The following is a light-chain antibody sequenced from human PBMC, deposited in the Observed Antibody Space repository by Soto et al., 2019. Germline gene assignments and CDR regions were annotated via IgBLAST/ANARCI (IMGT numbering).Light chain of an antibody. CDR1: SSNIGAGYD. Sequence: QAVVTQPPSVSGAPGQRVTISCTGSSSNIGAGYDVHWYQHLPGTAPKLLIYANSDRPSGVPDRFSGSKSGTSASLAITGLQAEDEADYYCQSYDSSLSSYVFGTGTKLTVL. V-gene: IGLV1-40*01. J-gene: IGLJ1*01. CDR2: ANS. CDR3: QSYDSSLSSYV.